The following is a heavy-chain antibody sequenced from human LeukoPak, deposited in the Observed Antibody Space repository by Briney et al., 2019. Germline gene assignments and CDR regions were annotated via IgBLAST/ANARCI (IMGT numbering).Heavy chain of an antibody. CDR1: GYTFTGYY. D-gene: IGHD4-17*01. CDR2: INPNSGGT. CDR3: ARGSVTTDPHYYYMDV. J-gene: IGHJ6*03. V-gene: IGHV1-2*02. Sequence: ASVKVSCKASGYTFTGYYMHWVRQAPGQGLEWMGWINPNSGGTNYAQKFQGRVTMTRDTSISTAYMELSRLRSDDTAVYYCARGSVTTDPHYYYMDVWGKGTTVTISS.